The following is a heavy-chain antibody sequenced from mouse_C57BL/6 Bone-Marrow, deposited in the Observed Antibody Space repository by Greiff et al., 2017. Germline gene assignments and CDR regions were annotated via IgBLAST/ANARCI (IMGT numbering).Heavy chain of an antibody. V-gene: IGHV1-50*01. CDR1: GYTFTSYW. D-gene: IGHD1-1*01. Sequence: QVQLQQPGAELVKPGASVTLSCKASGYTFTSYWMQWVKQRPGQGLEWIGEIDPSDSYTNYNQKFKGKATLTVDTSSSTAYMQLSRLTSEDSSVYYCARGGNYYGSSYFDKRGQVTTLTVSS. CDR2: IDPSDSYT. CDR3: ARGGNYYGSSYFDK. J-gene: IGHJ2*01.